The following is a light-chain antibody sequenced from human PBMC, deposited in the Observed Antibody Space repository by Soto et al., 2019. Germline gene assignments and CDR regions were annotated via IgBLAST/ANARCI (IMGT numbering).Light chain of an antibody. CDR3: QQSGSSPFT. CDR1: QSVSSSY. J-gene: IGKJ3*01. V-gene: IGKV3-20*01. CDR2: GAS. Sequence: EIVLTQSPGTLSLSPGERATLSCRASQSVSSSYLAWYQQKPGQAPRLLIYGASGRATGIPDRFSGSGSGTDFTLTISRLEPEDFAVYYCQQSGSSPFTFGPGTKVDIK.